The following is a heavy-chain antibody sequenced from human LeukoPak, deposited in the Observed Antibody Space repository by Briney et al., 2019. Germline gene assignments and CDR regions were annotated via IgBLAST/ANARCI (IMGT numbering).Heavy chain of an antibody. Sequence: QSGGSLRLSCAASGFTFSSYAMSWVRQAPGKGLEWVSAISGSGSSTYYADSEKGRFTISRDNSKNTLYLQMNSLRAEDTAVYYCAKRVYDILTGYYNYYYYMDVWGKGTTVTVSS. CDR3: AKRVYDILTGYYNYYYYMDV. D-gene: IGHD3-9*01. V-gene: IGHV3-23*01. CDR1: GFTFSSYA. CDR2: ISGSGSST. J-gene: IGHJ6*03.